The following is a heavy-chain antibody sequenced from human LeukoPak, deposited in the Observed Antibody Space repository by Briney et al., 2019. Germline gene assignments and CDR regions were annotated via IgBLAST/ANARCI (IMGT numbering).Heavy chain of an antibody. J-gene: IGHJ4*02. CDR2: IYHSGST. Sequence: SETLSLTCAVSGGSISSSNWWSWVRQPPGKGLEWIGEIYHSGSTNYNPSLKSRVTTSVDKSKTQFSLKLSSVTAADTAVYYCASYYYDEGYFDYWGQGTLVTVSS. CDR1: GGSISSSNW. D-gene: IGHD3-22*01. CDR3: ASYYYDEGYFDY. V-gene: IGHV4-4*02.